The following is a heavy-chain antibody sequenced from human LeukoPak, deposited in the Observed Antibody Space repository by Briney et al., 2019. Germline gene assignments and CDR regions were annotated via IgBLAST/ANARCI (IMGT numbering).Heavy chain of an antibody. J-gene: IGHJ4*02. CDR2: ISAYNGNT. CDR3: ARDPLLWFGEAIYY. Sequence: EASVNASCKASGYTFTSYGISWVRQAPGQGLEWMGWISAYNGNTNYAQKLQGRVTMTTDTSTSTAYMELRSLRSDDTAVYYCARDPLLWFGEAIYYWGQGTLVTASS. D-gene: IGHD3-10*01. V-gene: IGHV1-18*01. CDR1: GYTFTSYG.